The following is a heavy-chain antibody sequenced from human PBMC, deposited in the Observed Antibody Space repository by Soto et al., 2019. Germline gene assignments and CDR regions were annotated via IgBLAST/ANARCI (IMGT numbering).Heavy chain of an antibody. V-gene: IGHV3-15*01. CDR1: GFTFNNAW. D-gene: IGHD3-16*01. Sequence: GGSLRLSCVASGFTFNNAWMNWVRQAPWKGLEWVGRVKSKTNGGTLDYATPVKGRFTISRDDSKTTLYLQMNSLKPEDTAVYYCATLGALDYRGQGTPVTVSS. CDR3: ATLGALDY. CDR2: VKSKTNGGTL. J-gene: IGHJ4*02.